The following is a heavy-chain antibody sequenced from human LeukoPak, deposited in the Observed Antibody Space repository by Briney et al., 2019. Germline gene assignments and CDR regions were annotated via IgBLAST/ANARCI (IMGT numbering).Heavy chain of an antibody. J-gene: IGHJ6*02. V-gene: IGHV3-23*01. Sequence: GGSLRLSCAASGFTFSSYAMSWVRQAPGKGLEGVSAISGSGGSTYYADSVKGRFTISRDNSKNTLYLQMNSLRAEDTAVYYCADVPAAMYYYYGMDVWGQGTTVTVSS. CDR3: ADVPAAMYYYYGMDV. CDR1: GFTFSSYA. D-gene: IGHD2-2*01. CDR2: ISGSGGST.